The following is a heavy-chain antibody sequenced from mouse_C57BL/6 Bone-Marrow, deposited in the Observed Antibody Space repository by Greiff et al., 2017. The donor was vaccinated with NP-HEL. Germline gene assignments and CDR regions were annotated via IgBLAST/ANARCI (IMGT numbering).Heavy chain of an antibody. J-gene: IGHJ2*01. V-gene: IGHV5-12*03. CDR1: GFTFSDYY. D-gene: IGHD1-1*01. Sequence: EVKLQESGGGLVQPGGSLKLSCAASGFTFSDYYMYWVRQTPETRLEWVAYISNGGGSTYYPDTVKGRFTISRDNAKNTLYLQMSSLRSEDTALYYCARHPTRLLRSYYFDYWGQGTTLTVSS. CDR3: ARHPTRLLRSYYFDY. CDR2: ISNGGGST.